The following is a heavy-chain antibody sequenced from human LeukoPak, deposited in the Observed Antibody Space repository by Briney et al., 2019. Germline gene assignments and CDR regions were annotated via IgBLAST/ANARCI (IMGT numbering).Heavy chain of an antibody. J-gene: IGHJ4*02. V-gene: IGHV3-30*18. CDR3: ANYRDYQYFDY. CDR2: ISYDATNK. Sequence: PGGSLRLSCAASGFTFINYGMHWVRQAPGKGLEWVAVISYDATNKYYADSVKGRFTISRDNSKNTLYLQMNSLKTDDTAVYYCANYRDYQYFDYWGQGTPVTVYS. D-gene: IGHD4-17*01. CDR1: GFTFINYG.